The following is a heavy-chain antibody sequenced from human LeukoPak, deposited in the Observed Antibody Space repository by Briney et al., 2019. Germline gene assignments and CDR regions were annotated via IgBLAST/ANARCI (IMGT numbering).Heavy chain of an antibody. Sequence: GGSLRLSCAASGFTFSSYSMNWVRQAPGKGLEWVSSISSSSSYIYYADSVKGRFTISRDNAKNSLYLQMNSLRAEDTAVYYCARVTGTTGFDYYHYMDVWGKGTTVTVSS. CDR3: ARVTGTTGFDYYHYMDV. D-gene: IGHD1-7*01. J-gene: IGHJ6*03. CDR2: ISSSSSYI. V-gene: IGHV3-21*01. CDR1: GFTFSSYS.